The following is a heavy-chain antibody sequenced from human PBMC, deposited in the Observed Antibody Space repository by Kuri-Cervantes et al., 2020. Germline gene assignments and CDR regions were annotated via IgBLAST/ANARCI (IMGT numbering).Heavy chain of an antibody. Sequence: GGSLRLSCAASGFTFSSYSMNWVRQAPGKGLEWVSGTSWNSGSIGYADSVKGRFTISRDNAKNSLYLQMNSLRAEDTALYYCAKTPVGVVTAYYFDYWGQGTLVTVSS. J-gene: IGHJ4*02. CDR2: TSWNSGSI. D-gene: IGHD2-21*02. V-gene: IGHV3-9*01. CDR3: AKTPVGVVTAYYFDY. CDR1: GFTFSSYS.